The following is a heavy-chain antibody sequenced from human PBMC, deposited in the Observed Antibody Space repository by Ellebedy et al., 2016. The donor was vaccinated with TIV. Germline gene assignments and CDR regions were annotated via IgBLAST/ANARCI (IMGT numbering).Heavy chain of an antibody. V-gene: IGHV3-15*04. J-gene: IGHJ4*02. D-gene: IGHD3-10*01. CDR3: TTVFPVVRGGFPYY. CDR2: SETKTDGATT. CDR1: GFSINNAW. Sequence: GGSLRLSXAASGFSINNAWMSWVRQAPGKGLEWVGRSETKTDGATTDYAAPVKGRFSISRDDSKNTLYLQMNSLKAEDTAVYYCTTVFPVVRGGFPYYWGQGTLVTVSS.